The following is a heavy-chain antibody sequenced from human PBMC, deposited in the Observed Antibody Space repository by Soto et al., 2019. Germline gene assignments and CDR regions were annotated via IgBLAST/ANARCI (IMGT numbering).Heavy chain of an antibody. J-gene: IGHJ4*02. CDR2: ISHNGINK. CDR3: AKERFAEYDY. Sequence: QVHLVESGGGLVQPGRSLRLSGAASGFSFSNFAMHWVRQAPGKGLEWVAVISHNGINKYSADSVKGRFTISRDSSKNTVYLQMDSLRPEDTAVYYCAKERFAEYDYWGQGTLVTVSS. V-gene: IGHV3-30*18. CDR1: GFSFSNFA.